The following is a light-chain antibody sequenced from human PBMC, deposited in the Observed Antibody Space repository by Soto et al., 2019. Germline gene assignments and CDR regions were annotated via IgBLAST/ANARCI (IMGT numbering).Light chain of an antibody. CDR2: TTN. Sequence: QTVVTQEPSLTVSPGGTVTLTCASCTGAVTSGNYPSWFQQKPGQAPRTLIYTTNDKHSWTPARFSGSLLGDKAALTLSGVQPEDEAEYYCLLYYGSAQLVFGGGTKLTVL. J-gene: IGLJ3*02. CDR1: TGAVTSGNY. V-gene: IGLV7-43*01. CDR3: LLYYGSAQLV.